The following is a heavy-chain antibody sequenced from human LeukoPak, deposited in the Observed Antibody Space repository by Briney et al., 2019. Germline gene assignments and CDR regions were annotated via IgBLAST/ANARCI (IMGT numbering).Heavy chain of an antibody. D-gene: IGHD3-10*01. CDR3: ARDLGEFFGLVDY. V-gene: IGHV3-30*03. CDR2: ISYDGSNK. J-gene: IGHJ4*02. Sequence: GGSLRLSCAASGFTFSSYGMHWVRQAPGKGLEWVAVISYDGSNKYYADSVKGRVTISRDNSKNTLYLQINSLRAEDTAVYYCARDLGEFFGLVDYWGQGTLATVSS. CDR1: GFTFSSYG.